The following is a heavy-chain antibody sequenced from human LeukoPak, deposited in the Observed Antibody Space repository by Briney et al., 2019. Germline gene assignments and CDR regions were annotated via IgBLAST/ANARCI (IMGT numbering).Heavy chain of an antibody. CDR3: ARHERYCSSTSCYAPQTFDP. D-gene: IGHD2-2*01. CDR1: GGSISSYY. V-gene: IGHV4-39*01. CDR2: IYYSGST. Sequence: PSETPSLTCTVSGGSISSYYWGWIRQPPGKGLQWIGCIYYSGSTYYKPSLKSRVTISVDTSKNQFSLKLTSVTAADTAVYYCARHERYCSSTSCYAPQTFDPWGQGTLVTVSS. J-gene: IGHJ5*02.